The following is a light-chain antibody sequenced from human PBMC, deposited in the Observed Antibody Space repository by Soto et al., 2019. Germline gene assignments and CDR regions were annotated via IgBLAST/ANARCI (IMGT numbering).Light chain of an antibody. CDR3: QQRSKWPLT. CDR1: QSVSSY. V-gene: IGKV3-11*01. Sequence: TQSPSTLSASVGDRVTITCRASQSVSSYLAWLQQKPGQAPRLLIYDASNRATGIPARFSGSGSGTDFTLTISSLEPEDFAVYYCQQRSKWPLTFGGGTKVEIK. CDR2: DAS. J-gene: IGKJ4*01.